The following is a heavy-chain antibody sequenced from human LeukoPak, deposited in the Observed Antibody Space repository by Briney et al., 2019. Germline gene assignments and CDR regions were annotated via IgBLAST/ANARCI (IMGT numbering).Heavy chain of an antibody. Sequence: GESLKISCKGSGYSFSNYWIGWVRQMPGKGLEWMGIIYPGDSDTRYSPSFQGQVTISADKSISTAYLQWSSLKASDTAMYYCARARATVKSWFYPWGQGTLVTVSS. D-gene: IGHD4-17*01. CDR1: GYSFSNYW. CDR2: IYPGDSDT. CDR3: ARARATVKSWFYP. J-gene: IGHJ5*02. V-gene: IGHV5-51*01.